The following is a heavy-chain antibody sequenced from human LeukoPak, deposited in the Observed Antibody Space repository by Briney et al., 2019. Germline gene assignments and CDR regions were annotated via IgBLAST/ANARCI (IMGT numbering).Heavy chain of an antibody. CDR3: ARTNDDILTGAFDY. V-gene: IGHV1-69*13. Sequence: SVTVSCKASGGTFSSYAVSWVRQAPGQGLEWMGGIIPIFGTANYAQKFQGRVTITADESTSTAYMELSSLRSEDTAVYYCARTNDDILTGAFDYWGQGTLVTVSS. J-gene: IGHJ4*02. CDR1: GGTFSSYA. D-gene: IGHD3-9*01. CDR2: IIPIFGTA.